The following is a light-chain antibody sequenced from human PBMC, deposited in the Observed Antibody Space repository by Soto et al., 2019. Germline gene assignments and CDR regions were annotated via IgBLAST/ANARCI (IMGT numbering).Light chain of an antibody. CDR2: AAS. CDR1: QTISNY. J-gene: IGKJ4*01. V-gene: IGKV1-39*01. Sequence: DIQMTQSPSSLSASVGDRVTITCRASQTISNYVNWYQQEPGEAPKLLIHAASSLQGGVPSRFSGSGSGTDFTPTISSLQPEDFATYYCQQTYKTPLTFGGGTKVEI. CDR3: QQTYKTPLT.